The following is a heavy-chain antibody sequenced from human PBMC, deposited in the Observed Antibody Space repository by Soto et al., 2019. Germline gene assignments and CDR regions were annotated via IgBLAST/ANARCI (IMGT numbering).Heavy chain of an antibody. Sequence: TLSLTCTVSGGSISSYYWSWIRQPPGKGLEWIGYIYYSGSTNYSPSLKSRVTISVDTSKNQFSLKLSSVTAADTAVYYCARTVWGSSWYYFDYWGQGTLVTVSS. V-gene: IGHV4-59*01. D-gene: IGHD6-13*01. J-gene: IGHJ4*02. CDR2: IYYSGST. CDR3: ARTVWGSSWYYFDY. CDR1: GGSISSYY.